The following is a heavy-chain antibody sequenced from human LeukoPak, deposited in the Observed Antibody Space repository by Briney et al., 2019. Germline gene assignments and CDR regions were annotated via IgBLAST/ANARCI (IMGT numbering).Heavy chain of an antibody. Sequence: SVKVSCKASGGTFSSYAISWVRQAPGQGLEWMGGIIPIFGTADYAQKFQGRVTITADESTSTAYMELSSLRSEDTAVYYCARGNWNDATYDYWGQGTLVTVSS. J-gene: IGHJ4*02. CDR3: ARGNWNDATYDY. CDR1: GGTFSSYA. V-gene: IGHV1-69*13. CDR2: IIPIFGTA. D-gene: IGHD1-1*01.